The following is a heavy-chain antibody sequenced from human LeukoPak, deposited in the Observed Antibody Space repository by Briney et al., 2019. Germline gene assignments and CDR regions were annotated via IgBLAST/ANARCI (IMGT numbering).Heavy chain of an antibody. CDR1: GGSFSGYY. CDR3: ARDLWAFDI. Sequence: PSETLSLTCAVYGGSFSGYYWSWIRQPPGKGLEWIGEINHSGSTNYNPSLKSRVTISVDTSKNQFSLKLSSVTAADTAVYYCARDLWAFDIWGQGTMVTVSS. J-gene: IGHJ3*02. CDR2: INHSGST. V-gene: IGHV4-34*01.